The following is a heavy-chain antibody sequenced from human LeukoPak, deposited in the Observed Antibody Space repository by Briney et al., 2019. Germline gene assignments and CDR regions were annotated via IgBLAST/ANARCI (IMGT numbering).Heavy chain of an antibody. V-gene: IGHV4-31*03. CDR1: GGSISSGGYY. Sequence: SQTLSLTCTVSGGSISSGGYYWSWIRQHPGKGLEWIGYIYYSGSTYYNPSLKSRVTISVDTSKNQFSLKLSSVTAADTAVYYCAREEQEFYYDSSGYYGVWGQGTLVTVSS. D-gene: IGHD3-22*01. CDR3: AREEQEFYYDSSGYYGV. J-gene: IGHJ4*02. CDR2: IYYSGST.